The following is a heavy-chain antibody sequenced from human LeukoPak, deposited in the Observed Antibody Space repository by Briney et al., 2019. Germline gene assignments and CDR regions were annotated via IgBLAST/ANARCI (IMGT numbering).Heavy chain of an antibody. CDR1: GYTFTGYY. J-gene: IGHJ6*03. Sequence: ASVKVSCKASGYTFTGYYMHWVRQAPGQGLEWMGWINPNRDCTNYAQKFQGRVTMTRDTSISTAYMELSRLRSDDTAVYYRARDQGGNVLRFLEWLPPAYYMDVWGKGTKVTVSS. V-gene: IGHV1-2*02. D-gene: IGHD3-3*01. CDR3: ARDQGGNVLRFLEWLPPAYYMDV. CDR2: INPNRDCT.